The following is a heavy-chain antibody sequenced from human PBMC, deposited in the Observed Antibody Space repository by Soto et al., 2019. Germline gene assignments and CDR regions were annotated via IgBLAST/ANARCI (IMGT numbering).Heavy chain of an antibody. Sequence: QVHLVQSGVEVKTPGASVKVSCQASGYTFFTYDISWVRQAPGQGLEWMGWISTYSGDTKYAQKFQARVTMTSDTSTTTAYLELRSLRSDDTAVSYCARHHGPTTSENWFDPWGQGTLVTVSS. CDR1: GYTFFTYD. V-gene: IGHV1-18*01. D-gene: IGHD5-12*01. CDR2: ISTYSGDT. CDR3: ARHHGPTTSENWFDP. J-gene: IGHJ5*02.